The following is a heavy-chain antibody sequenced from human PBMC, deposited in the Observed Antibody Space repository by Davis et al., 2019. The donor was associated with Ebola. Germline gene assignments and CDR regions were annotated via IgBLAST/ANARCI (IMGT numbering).Heavy chain of an antibody. CDR3: ARDISGYDFWSGYYYYYYYGMDV. Sequence: GESLKISCAASGFTFSSYSMNWVRQAPGKGLEWVSYISSSSSTIYYADSVKGRFTISRDNAKNSLYLQMNSLRAEDTAVYYCARDISGYDFWSGYYYYYYYGMDVWGQGTTVTVSS. D-gene: IGHD3-3*01. J-gene: IGHJ6*02. CDR2: ISSSSSTI. CDR1: GFTFSSYS. V-gene: IGHV3-48*01.